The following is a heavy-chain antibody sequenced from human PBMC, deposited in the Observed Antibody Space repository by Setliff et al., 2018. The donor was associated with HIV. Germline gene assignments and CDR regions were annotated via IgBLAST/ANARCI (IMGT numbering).Heavy chain of an antibody. CDR3: ARAGDYLTAFFDY. Sequence: PGESLKISCKGSGYTFTSHWIAWVRQMPGKGLEWMGIIHPGDSDTRYSPSFQGQVTISADKSIDTAYLQWNTLKASDTAMYYCARAGDYLTAFFDYWGRGTLVTVSS. D-gene: IGHD3-9*01. CDR1: GYTFTSHW. CDR2: IHPGDSDT. V-gene: IGHV5-51*01. J-gene: IGHJ4*02.